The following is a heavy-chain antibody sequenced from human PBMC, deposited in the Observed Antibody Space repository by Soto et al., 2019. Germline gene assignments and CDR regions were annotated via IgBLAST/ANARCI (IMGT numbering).Heavy chain of an antibody. CDR2: ISGSGGST. CDR3: AKDQSLIAAAGHGYYYYYGMDV. J-gene: IGHJ6*02. D-gene: IGHD6-13*01. Sequence: LRLSCAASGFTFSSYAMSWVRQAPGKGLEWVSAISGSGGSTYYADSVKGRFTISRDNSKNTLYLQMNSLRAEDTAVYYCAKDQSLIAAAGHGYYYYYGMDVWGQGTTVTVSS. CDR1: GFTFSSYA. V-gene: IGHV3-23*01.